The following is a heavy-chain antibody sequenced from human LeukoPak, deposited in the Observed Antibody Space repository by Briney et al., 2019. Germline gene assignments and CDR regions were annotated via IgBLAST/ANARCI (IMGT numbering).Heavy chain of an antibody. CDR3: ATDSYSSSWYGGPFDY. CDR2: IYSGGST. J-gene: IGHJ4*02. CDR1: GFTVSSNY. V-gene: IGHV3-66*01. D-gene: IGHD6-13*01. Sequence: GGSLRLSCAASGFTVSSNYMSWVRQAPGKGLEWVSVIYSGGSTYYADSVKGRFTISRDNSKNTLYLQMNSLRAEDTAVYYCATDSYSSSWYGGPFDYWGQGTLVTASS.